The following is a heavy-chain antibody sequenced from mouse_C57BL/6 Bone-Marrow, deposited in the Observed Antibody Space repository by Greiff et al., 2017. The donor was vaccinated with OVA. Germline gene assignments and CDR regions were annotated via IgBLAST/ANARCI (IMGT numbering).Heavy chain of an antibody. CDR1: GFNIKNTY. V-gene: IGHV14-3*01. D-gene: IGHD1-1*01. J-gene: IGHJ4*01. CDR2: IDPANGNT. CDR3: ARDSDYYGSSLYAMDY. Sequence: VQLQQPVAELVRPGASVKLSCTASGFNIKNTYMHWVKQRPEQGLEWIGRIDPANGNTKYAPKFQGKATITADTSSNTAYLQLSSLTSEDTAIYYCARDSDYYGSSLYAMDYWGQGTSVTVSS.